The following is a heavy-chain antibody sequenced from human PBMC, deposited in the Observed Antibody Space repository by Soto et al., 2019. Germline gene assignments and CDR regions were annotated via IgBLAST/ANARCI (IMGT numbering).Heavy chain of an antibody. V-gene: IGHV1-69*01. D-gene: IGHD6-13*01. CDR1: GGTFSSYA. CDR3: ARVVNLYPRFSWSDPRGKNWSDP. J-gene: IGHJ5*02. CDR2: IIPIFGTA. Sequence: QVQLVQSGAEVKKPGSSVKVSCKASGGTFSSYAISWVRQAPGQGLEWMGGIIPIFGTANYAQKFQGRVTITADESTSTAYRELSSLRSEDTAVYYCARVVNLYPRFSWSDPRGKNWSDPWGQGTLVTVSS.